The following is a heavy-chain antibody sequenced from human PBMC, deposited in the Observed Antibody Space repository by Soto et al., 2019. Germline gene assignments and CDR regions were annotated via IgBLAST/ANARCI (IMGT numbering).Heavy chain of an antibody. CDR3: ARLLVVTATRGAFDI. CDR2: IYHSGST. D-gene: IGHD2-21*02. CDR1: GGSISSGGYS. Sequence: SETLSLTCAVSGGSISSGGYSWSWIRHPPGKGLEWIGYIYHSGSTYYNPSLKSRVTISVDRSKNQFSLKLSSVTAADTAVYYCARLLVVTATRGAFDIWGQGTMVTVSS. V-gene: IGHV4-30-2*01. J-gene: IGHJ3*02.